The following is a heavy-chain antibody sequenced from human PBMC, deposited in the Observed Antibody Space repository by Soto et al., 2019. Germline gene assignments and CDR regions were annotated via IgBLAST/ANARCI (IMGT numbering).Heavy chain of an antibody. CDR2: INFDGSTT. D-gene: IGHD2-2*01. J-gene: IGHJ4*02. V-gene: IGHV3-74*01. Sequence: EVHLVESGGGLVQPGGSLRLSCEASGLAFSTYWMHWDRQAPGKGLVWVARINFDGSTTTYADSVKGRFNISRDNAKNTLFVQMDSLRVEDTAVYYCVTGVPRRGGRPMAHWGQGTLVIVSS. CDR1: GLAFSTYW. CDR3: VTGVPRRGGRPMAH.